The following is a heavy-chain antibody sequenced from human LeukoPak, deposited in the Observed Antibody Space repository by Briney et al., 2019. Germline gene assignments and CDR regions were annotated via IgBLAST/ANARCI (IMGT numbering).Heavy chain of an antibody. CDR2: FYYSGTT. D-gene: IGHD6-13*01. CDR1: GGSISSSSFY. V-gene: IGHV4-39*01. Sequence: PSETLSLTCTVSGGSISSSSFYWGWIRQPPGKGLEWIGSFYYSGTTYYNPSLKSRVTISVDTSKNQFSLKLRSVTAADTAVYYCARHAAAGGTSWFEPWGQGTLVTVSS. J-gene: IGHJ5*02. CDR3: ARHAAAGGTSWFEP.